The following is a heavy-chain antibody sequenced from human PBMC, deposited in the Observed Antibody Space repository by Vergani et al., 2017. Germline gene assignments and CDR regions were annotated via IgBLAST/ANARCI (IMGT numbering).Heavy chain of an antibody. J-gene: IGHJ3*02. CDR2: INHSGST. CDR3: AKLTWAMIEPGDAFDI. Sequence: QVQLQQWGAGLLKPSETLSLTCAVYGGSFSGYYWSWIRQPPGKGLEWIGEINHSGSTNYNPYLKSRVTISVDTSKNQFSLKLSSVTAADTAVYYCAKLTWAMIEPGDAFDIWGQGTMVTVSS. CDR1: GGSFSGYY. V-gene: IGHV4-34*01. D-gene: IGHD3-22*01.